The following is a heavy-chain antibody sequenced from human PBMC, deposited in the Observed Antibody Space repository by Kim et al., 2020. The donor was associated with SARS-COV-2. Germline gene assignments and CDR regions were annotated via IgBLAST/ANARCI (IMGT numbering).Heavy chain of an antibody. Sequence: ASAKVSCKASGYTFTGYYMHWVRQAPGQGLAWMGWINPNSGGTNYAQKFQGRVTMTRDTSISTAYMELRRLRSDDTAVYYCARTGSGCYYYYYGMDVWGQGTTGTVSS. J-gene: IGHJ6*02. V-gene: IGHV1-2*02. CDR3: ARTGSGCYYYYYGMDV. CDR2: INPNSGGT. D-gene: IGHD3-10*01. CDR1: GYTFTGYY.